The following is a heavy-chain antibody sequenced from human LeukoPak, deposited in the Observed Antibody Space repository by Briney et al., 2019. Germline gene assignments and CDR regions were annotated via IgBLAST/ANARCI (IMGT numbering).Heavy chain of an antibody. CDR2: IYTSGST. CDR3: ARESGDGSAAGLFDY. J-gene: IGHJ4*02. Sequence: SETLSLTCTVSGGSISSYCWSWIRQPAGKGLEWIGRIYTSGSTNYNPSLKSRVTMSVDTSKNQFSLKLSSVTAADTAVYYCARESGDGSAAGLFDYWGQGTLVTVSS. V-gene: IGHV4-4*07. CDR1: GGSISSYC. D-gene: IGHD6-13*01.